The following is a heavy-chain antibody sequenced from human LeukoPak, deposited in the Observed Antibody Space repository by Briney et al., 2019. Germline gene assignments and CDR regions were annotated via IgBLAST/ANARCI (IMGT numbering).Heavy chain of an antibody. Sequence: SQTLSLTCAISGDSVSSNSAAWNWIRQSPWRGLEWLGRTYYRSKWYNDYAVSMKGRIIINPDTSKNQFSLQLNSVTPEDTAVYYCARAVAAGPHWFDPWGQGTLVIVSS. CDR1: GDSVSSNSAA. V-gene: IGHV6-1*01. D-gene: IGHD6-13*01. CDR3: ARAVAAGPHWFDP. J-gene: IGHJ5*02. CDR2: TYYRSKWYN.